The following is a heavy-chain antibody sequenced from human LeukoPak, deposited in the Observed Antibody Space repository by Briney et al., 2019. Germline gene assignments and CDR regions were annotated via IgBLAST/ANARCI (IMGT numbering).Heavy chain of an antibody. CDR2: ISSSSSHI. V-gene: IGHV3-21*01. Sequence: GGSLRLSCAASGFTFSSYSMNWVRQAPGKGLEWVSSISSSSSHIYYADSVKGRFTISRDNAKNSLYLQMNSLRAEDTAVYYCARDFFYYDSSGYPDYWGQGTLVTVSS. CDR3: ARDFFYYDSSGYPDY. CDR1: GFTFSSYS. D-gene: IGHD3-22*01. J-gene: IGHJ4*02.